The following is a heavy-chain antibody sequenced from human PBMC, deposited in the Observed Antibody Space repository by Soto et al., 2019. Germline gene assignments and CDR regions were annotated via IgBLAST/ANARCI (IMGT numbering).Heavy chain of an antibody. CDR1: GFTFDDYA. Sequence: EVQLVESGGGLVQPGRSLRLSCAASGFTFDDYAMHWVRQAPGQGLEWVSGISWNSGSIGYAESVKGRFTISRDNAKNSLYLQMNSLRAEDTALYYCAKDGAAMVSQGGAFDYWGQGTLVTVSS. CDR2: ISWNSGSI. V-gene: IGHV3-9*01. D-gene: IGHD5-18*01. J-gene: IGHJ4*02. CDR3: AKDGAAMVSQGGAFDY.